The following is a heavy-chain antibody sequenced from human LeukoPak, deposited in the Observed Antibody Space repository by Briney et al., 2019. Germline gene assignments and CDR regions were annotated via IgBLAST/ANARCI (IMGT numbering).Heavy chain of an antibody. D-gene: IGHD5-18*01. J-gene: IGHJ4*02. Sequence: PGGSLRLSCAASGFTFSDYYMTWIRQAPGKGLEWASYISRSGNTIYYADSVNGRFTISRDNAKNSLYLQMNSLRADDTAMYYCARRRGYNIHYFDSWGQGTLVTVSS. CDR1: GFTFSDYY. CDR3: ARRRGYNIHYFDS. CDR2: ISRSGNTI. V-gene: IGHV3-11*01.